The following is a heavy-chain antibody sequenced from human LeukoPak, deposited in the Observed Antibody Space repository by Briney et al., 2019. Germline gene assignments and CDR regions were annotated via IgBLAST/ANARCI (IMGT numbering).Heavy chain of an antibody. CDR2: IHKSGTT. CDR3: ARVFGGNSLDY. CDR1: LGSINNYY. V-gene: IGHV4-4*07. J-gene: IGHJ4*02. D-gene: IGHD1-26*01. Sequence: ETLSLTCKVSLGSINNYYWSWIRQPAGKGLEWIGRIHKSGTTYYSPSLKSRVTMSIDTSKNQFSLQLSAVTAADTAIYYCARVFGGNSLDYWGQGTLVAVSS.